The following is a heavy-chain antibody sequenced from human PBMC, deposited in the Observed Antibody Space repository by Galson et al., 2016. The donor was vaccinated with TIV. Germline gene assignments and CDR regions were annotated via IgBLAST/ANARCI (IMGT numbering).Heavy chain of an antibody. J-gene: IGHJ3*01. CDR3: VRKNFGDVFDV. CDR1: GFTFNEYG. CDR2: VLWNGRSP. D-gene: IGHD3-16*01. V-gene: IGHV3-20*04. Sequence: SLRLSCAASGFTFNEYGMNWVRQAPGKGLEWVSGVLWNGRSPGYADSVKGRFTISRDNAKKSLFLQFNRLRAEETAVYYCVRKNFGDVFDVWGRGTMVTVSS.